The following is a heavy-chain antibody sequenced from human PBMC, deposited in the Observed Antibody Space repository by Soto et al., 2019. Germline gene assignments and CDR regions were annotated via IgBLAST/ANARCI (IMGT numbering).Heavy chain of an antibody. D-gene: IGHD2-15*01. CDR1: GGTFSSYA. Sequence: ASVKVSCKASGGTFSSYAISWVRQAPGQGLEWMGGIIPIFGTANYAQKFQGRVTITADESTSTAYMELSSLRSEDTAVYYCARYCSGGSCYGYYYGMDVWGQGTTVTVSS. V-gene: IGHV1-69*13. CDR2: IIPIFGTA. J-gene: IGHJ6*02. CDR3: ARYCSGGSCYGYYYGMDV.